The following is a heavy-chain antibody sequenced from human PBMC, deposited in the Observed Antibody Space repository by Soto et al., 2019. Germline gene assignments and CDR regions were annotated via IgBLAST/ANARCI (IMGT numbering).Heavy chain of an antibody. D-gene: IGHD6-25*01. Sequence: QITLKESGPTLVKPTQTLTLTCTFSGFSLSSFGMGVGWIRQPPGKALEWLALIYWDDDKRYSPSLTTRVTITKDTSKNQVVLTVTNMDPVDTATYYCARRRPFYFDYWCQGTLVTVSS. CDR3: ARRRPFYFDY. J-gene: IGHJ4*02. V-gene: IGHV2-5*02. CDR2: IYWDDDK. CDR1: GFSLSSFGMG.